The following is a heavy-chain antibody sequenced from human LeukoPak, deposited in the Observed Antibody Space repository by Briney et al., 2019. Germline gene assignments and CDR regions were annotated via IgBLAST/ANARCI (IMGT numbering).Heavy chain of an antibody. Sequence: PGGSLRLSCAASGFTFSSYAMSWVRQAPGKGLEWVSAISGSGGSTYYADSVKGRFTISRDNSKNTLYLQMNSLRAEDTAVYYCAKNPAIRVEPHYYYYHMDVWGKGTTVTVSS. D-gene: IGHD1-1*01. V-gene: IGHV3-23*01. CDR3: AKNPAIRVEPHYYYYHMDV. CDR2: ISGSGGST. J-gene: IGHJ6*03. CDR1: GFTFSSYA.